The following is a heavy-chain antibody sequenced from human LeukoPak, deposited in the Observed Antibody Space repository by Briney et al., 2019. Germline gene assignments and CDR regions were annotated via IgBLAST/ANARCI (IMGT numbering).Heavy chain of an antibody. Sequence: SETLSLTCTVSGGSVSRGNDFWTWIRQSPGKGLEWIGYIFHSGSTNHNPFLKSRVTMSLDTSKNQFSLRLKSVTAADTAVYYCARNGGNSDFDYWGQGTLVTVSS. V-gene: IGHV4-61*01. CDR1: GGSVSRGNDF. CDR2: IFHSGST. J-gene: IGHJ4*02. CDR3: ARNGGNSDFDY. D-gene: IGHD4-23*01.